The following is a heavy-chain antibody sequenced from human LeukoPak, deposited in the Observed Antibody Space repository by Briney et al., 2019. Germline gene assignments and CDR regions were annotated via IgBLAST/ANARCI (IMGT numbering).Heavy chain of an antibody. J-gene: IGHJ4*02. CDR1: GFTFSSYA. CDR3: ARDSGSYRRYFDY. CDR2: ISGSGGST. D-gene: IGHD1-26*01. Sequence: GGSLRLSCAASGFTFSSYAMSWVRQAPGKGLEWVSAISGSGGSTYYADSVKGRFTISRDNSKNTLYLQMNSLRAEDTAVYYCARDSGSYRRYFDYWGQGTLVTVSS. V-gene: IGHV3-23*01.